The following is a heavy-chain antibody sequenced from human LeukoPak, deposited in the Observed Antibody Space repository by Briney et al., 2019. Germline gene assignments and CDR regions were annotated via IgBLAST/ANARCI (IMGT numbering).Heavy chain of an antibody. J-gene: IGHJ5*02. V-gene: IGHV1-69*05. CDR2: IIPIFGTA. D-gene: IGHD4-17*01. CDR1: GGTFSSYA. CDR3: ARGFPTASSRNTWNWFDP. Sequence: GASVKVSCKASGGTFSSYAISWVRQDPGQGLEWMGGIIPIFGTANYAQKFQGRVTITTDESTSTAYMGLSSLRSEDTAVYYCARGFPTASSRNTWNWFDPWGQGTLVTVSS.